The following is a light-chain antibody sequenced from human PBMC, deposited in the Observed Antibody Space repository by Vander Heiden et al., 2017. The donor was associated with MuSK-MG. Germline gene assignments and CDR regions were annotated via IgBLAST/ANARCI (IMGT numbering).Light chain of an antibody. CDR1: RTISHN. J-gene: IGKJ2*01. Sequence: DIKITQTPSSLSASVGDRVTITCRASRTISHNLVWYQKKPGKPLKLLIHGAFNLQSGVLPRFSGSGGGKDFTLTINSPQPDDVASYYCQGYDNCLMYLFGQGTQLDI. CDR2: GAF. V-gene: IGKV1-27*01. CDR3: QGYDNCLMYL.